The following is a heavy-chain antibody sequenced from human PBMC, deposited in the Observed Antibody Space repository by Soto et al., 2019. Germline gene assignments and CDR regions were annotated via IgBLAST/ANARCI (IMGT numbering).Heavy chain of an antibody. CDR1: GGSFSGYY. D-gene: IGHD3-3*01. CDR2: INHSGST. Sequence: SETLSLTCAVYGGSFSGYYWSWIRQPPGKGLEWIGEINHSGSTNYNPSLKSRVTISVDTSKNQFSLKLSSVTAADTAVYYCARGFKESRDFWSGYYFPFFDYWGQGTLVTVSS. V-gene: IGHV4-34*01. CDR3: ARGFKESRDFWSGYYFPFFDY. J-gene: IGHJ4*02.